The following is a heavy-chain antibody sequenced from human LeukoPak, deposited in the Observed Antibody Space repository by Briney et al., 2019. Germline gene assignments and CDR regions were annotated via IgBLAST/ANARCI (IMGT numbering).Heavy chain of an antibody. CDR3: ARDREVVPAAFDL. Sequence: SVXXXXXASGXXXSXYSXXWVRQAPGQGLEWMGRIIPILGIANYAQKFQGRVTIPADKSTSTAYMEVSSLGSEDTAVYYCARDREVVPAAFDLWGQGTLVTVSS. V-gene: IGHV1-69*04. CDR2: IIPILGIA. CDR1: GXXXSXYS. D-gene: IGHD2-2*01. J-gene: IGHJ4*02.